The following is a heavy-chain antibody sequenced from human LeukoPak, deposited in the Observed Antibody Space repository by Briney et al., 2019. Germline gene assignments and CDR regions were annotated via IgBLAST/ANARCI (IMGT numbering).Heavy chain of an antibody. CDR3: ARAPQSMVLDY. J-gene: IGHJ4*02. V-gene: IGHV1-46*01. D-gene: IGHD3-10*01. CDR2: INPSGGST. Sequence: ASVKVSCKASGYTFTSYYMHWVRQAPGQGLEWMGIINPSGGSTSYAQKFQGRVTMTRDTSTSTVYMGLSSLRSEDTAVYYCARAPQSMVLDYWGQGTLVTVSS. CDR1: GYTFTSYY.